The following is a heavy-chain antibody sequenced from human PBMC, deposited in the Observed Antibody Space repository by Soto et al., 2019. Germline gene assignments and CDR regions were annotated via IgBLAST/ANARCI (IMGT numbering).Heavy chain of an antibody. CDR3: AHAGDYDLLTFDH. CDR1: GFSLSTYHMG. J-gene: IGHJ4*02. CDR2: IYWDDDK. V-gene: IGHV2-5*02. D-gene: IGHD4-17*01. Sequence: QITLKESGPTLVRPAQTLTLTCDFSGFSLSTYHMGVAWIRQPPGKALEWLALIYWDDDKRYSPSLKDRLAISKDTSSNPVVLTITNIDPGDSATYFCAHAGDYDLLTFDHWGPGTLVTVSS.